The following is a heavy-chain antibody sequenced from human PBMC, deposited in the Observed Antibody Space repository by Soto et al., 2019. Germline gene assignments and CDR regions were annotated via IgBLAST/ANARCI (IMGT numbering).Heavy chain of an antibody. Sequence: VQLVESGGGVVQPGRSLRLSCAASGFTFSDYAMHWVRQAPGKGLEWVAVVSHDGRNTHYADSVKGRFTISRDSSKNTVSLELTSLRAEDPAVYSCAKGGRQWLVTSDFNYWGQGALVTVSS. CDR2: VSHDGRNT. V-gene: IGHV3-30*18. CDR3: AKGGRQWLVTSDFNY. J-gene: IGHJ4*02. CDR1: GFTFSDYA. D-gene: IGHD6-19*01.